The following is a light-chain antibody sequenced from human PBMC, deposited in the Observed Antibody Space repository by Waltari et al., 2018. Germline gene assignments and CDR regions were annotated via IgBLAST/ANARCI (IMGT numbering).Light chain of an antibody. Sequence: DIQMTQSPASLSASVGDRVTITCRASHSIISYLNWYQQSPGQAPRLLIYAASILQSGVPSRFSGSGSGTDFNLIISSLQPDDFATYYCQQSYSTPWTFGQGTNVEIK. CDR2: AAS. V-gene: IGKV1-39*01. CDR3: QQSYSTPWT. J-gene: IGKJ1*01. CDR1: HSIISY.